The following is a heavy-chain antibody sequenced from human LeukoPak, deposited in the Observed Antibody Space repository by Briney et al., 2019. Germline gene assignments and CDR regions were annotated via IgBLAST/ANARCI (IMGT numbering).Heavy chain of an antibody. Sequence: SETLSLTCTDSGGSISSYYWSWIRQPPGKGLEWIGYIYYSGSTNYNPSLKSRVTISVGTSKNQFSLKLSSVTAADTAVYYCARSAPSGYYPRPFDYWGQGTLVTVSS. CDR1: GGSISSYY. J-gene: IGHJ4*02. CDR3: ARSAPSGYYPRPFDY. D-gene: IGHD3-22*01. V-gene: IGHV4-59*01. CDR2: IYYSGST.